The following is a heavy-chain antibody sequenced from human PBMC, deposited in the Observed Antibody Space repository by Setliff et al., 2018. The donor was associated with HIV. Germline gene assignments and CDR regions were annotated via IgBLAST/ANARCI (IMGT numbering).Heavy chain of an antibody. V-gene: IGHV3-74*01. D-gene: IGHD2-21*02. CDR3: ARDPQAQCGGDCYNWFDP. Sequence: LRLSCAASGFTFSSYWMHWVRRAPGKGLVWVSRINSDGSSTSYADSVKGRFTISRDNAKNTLYLQMNSLRAEDTAVYYCARDPQAQCGGDCYNWFDPWGQGTLVTVSS. CDR1: GFTFSSYW. J-gene: IGHJ5*02. CDR2: INSDGSST.